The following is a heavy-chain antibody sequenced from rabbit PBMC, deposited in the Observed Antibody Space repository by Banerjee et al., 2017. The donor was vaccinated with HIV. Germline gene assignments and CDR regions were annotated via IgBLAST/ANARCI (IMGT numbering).Heavy chain of an antibody. Sequence: QQQLEESGGDLVKPEGSLTLTCTASGFSFSSRWWICWVRQAPGKGLEWIACIYGGSSGSTWYASWAKGRFTISKTSSTTVTLQMTSLTAADTATYFCARSPNSNPYYKLWGPGTLVTVS. CDR1: GFSFSSRWW. CDR3: ARSPNSNPYYKL. J-gene: IGHJ4*01. CDR2: IYGGSSGST. D-gene: IGHD1-1*01. V-gene: IGHV1S45*01.